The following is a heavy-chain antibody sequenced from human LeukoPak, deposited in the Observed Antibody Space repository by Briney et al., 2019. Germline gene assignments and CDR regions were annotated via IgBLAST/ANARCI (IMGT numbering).Heavy chain of an antibody. CDR2: IKQDGSEK. Sequence: GGSLRLSCAASGFIFSSYWMSWVRQAPGKGLEWVANIKQDGSEKYYVDSVKGRFTIPRDNAKNSLYLQMNSLRAEDTAVYYCASRLRYGDYVFWGQGTLVTVSS. D-gene: IGHD4-17*01. CDR1: GFIFSSYW. V-gene: IGHV3-7*01. CDR3: ASRLRYGDYVF. J-gene: IGHJ4*02.